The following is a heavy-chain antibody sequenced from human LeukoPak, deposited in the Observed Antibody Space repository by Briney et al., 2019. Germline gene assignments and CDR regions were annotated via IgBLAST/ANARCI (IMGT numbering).Heavy chain of an antibody. Sequence: SETLSLTCTVSGGSITSGGYYWSCIRQHPGKGLEWIGYIYYSGSTYYNPSLKSRVTKSVDTSKNQFSLKRSSVTAADTAVYYCARVVISGSNRIDFWGQGTLVTVSS. CDR1: GGSITSGGYY. CDR3: ARVVISGSNRIDF. J-gene: IGHJ4*02. CDR2: IYYSGST. D-gene: IGHD1-26*01. V-gene: IGHV4-31*03.